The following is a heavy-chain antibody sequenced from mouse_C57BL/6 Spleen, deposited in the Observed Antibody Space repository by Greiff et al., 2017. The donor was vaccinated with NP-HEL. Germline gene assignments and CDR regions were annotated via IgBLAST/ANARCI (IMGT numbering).Heavy chain of an antibody. J-gene: IGHJ2*01. CDR2: IHPNSDNT. Sequence: QVQLQQPGAELVKPGASVKLSCKASGYTFTSYWMHWVKQRPGQGLEWIGMIHPNSDNTNYNENFRSKATLTVDKSSSTAYMQLSSLTSEDSAVYYCARSLYGNYLDYWGKGTTLTVSS. CDR3: ARSLYGNYLDY. V-gene: IGHV1-64*01. CDR1: GYTFTSYW. D-gene: IGHD2-1*01.